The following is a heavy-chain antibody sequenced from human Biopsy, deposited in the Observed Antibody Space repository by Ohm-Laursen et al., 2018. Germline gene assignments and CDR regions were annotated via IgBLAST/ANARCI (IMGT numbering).Heavy chain of an antibody. Sequence: LSLTCAASGFTFNNYGMQWVRQAPGKGLEWVAFISYDGSNTYYADSVKGRFTISRDNSRDTLYLQMSSLRAEDTAVYYCAKDRYNYTPIGGFSMDVWDQGTTVTVSS. J-gene: IGHJ6*02. D-gene: IGHD5-18*01. CDR3: AKDRYNYTPIGGFSMDV. CDR2: ISYDGSNT. V-gene: IGHV3-30*18. CDR1: GFTFNNYG.